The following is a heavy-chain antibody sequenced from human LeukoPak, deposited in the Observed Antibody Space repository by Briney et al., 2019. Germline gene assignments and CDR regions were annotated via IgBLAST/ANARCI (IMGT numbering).Heavy chain of an antibody. CDR3: AREKTSENSSGWYFLARYFDY. V-gene: IGHV4-39*07. J-gene: IGHJ4*02. D-gene: IGHD6-19*01. Sequence: SETLSLTCTVSGGSISSSSYYWGWIRQPPGKGLEWIGSIYYSGSTYYNPSLKSRVTISVDTSKNQFSLKLSSMTAADTAVYYCAREKTSENSSGWYFLARYFDYWGQGTLVTVSS. CDR1: GGSISSSSYY. CDR2: IYYSGST.